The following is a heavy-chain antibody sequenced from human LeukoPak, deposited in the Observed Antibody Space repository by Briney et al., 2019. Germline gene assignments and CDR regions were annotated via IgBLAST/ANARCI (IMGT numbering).Heavy chain of an antibody. CDR2: IIPIIGTA. V-gene: IGHV1-69*13. CDR3: ASTDCRGTSCYAGKYFQH. Sequence: SVKVSCKASGGTFTSYAISWVRQAPGQGLEWMGGIIPIIGTANYAQKFQGRVTITADESTSTAYMELSSLRCEDTAVYYCASTDCRGTSCYAGKYFQHWGQGTPVTVSS. J-gene: IGHJ1*01. D-gene: IGHD2-2*01. CDR1: GGTFTSYA.